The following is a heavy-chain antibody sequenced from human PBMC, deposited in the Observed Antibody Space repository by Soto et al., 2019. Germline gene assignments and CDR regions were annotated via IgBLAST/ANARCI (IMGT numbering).Heavy chain of an antibody. J-gene: IGHJ1*01. CDR2: IEGVATGT. Sequence: EVQLVQSGGGSVQPGGSLRLSCAASGVTFTNYWMHWVRQVAGKGLVWVSRIEGVATGTSYSDSVRGRFTISRHNAETTWYLQMNSLRAGDTGMYYCTPVFEDWCQGTPVTGTS. CDR1: GVTFTNYW. V-gene: IGHV3-74*01. D-gene: IGHD3-3*01. CDR3: TPVFED.